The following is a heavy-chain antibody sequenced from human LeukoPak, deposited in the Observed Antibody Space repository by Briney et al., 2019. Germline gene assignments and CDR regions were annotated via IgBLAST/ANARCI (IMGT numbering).Heavy chain of an antibody. Sequence: GGSLRLSCTASGFTFSSYGMHWVRQAPGKGLEWVAVIRYDGTNKYYADSVKGRFTISRDNSENTLYLQMNSLRAEDTAAYYCARIGGDRDPFDYWGQGTLVTVSS. V-gene: IGHV3-33*01. D-gene: IGHD2-21*02. J-gene: IGHJ4*02. CDR2: IRYDGTNK. CDR3: ARIGGDRDPFDY. CDR1: GFTFSSYG.